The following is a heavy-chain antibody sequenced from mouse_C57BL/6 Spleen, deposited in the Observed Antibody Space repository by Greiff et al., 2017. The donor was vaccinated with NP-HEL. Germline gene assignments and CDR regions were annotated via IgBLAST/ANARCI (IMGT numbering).Heavy chain of an antibody. CDR3: ASPITTDYYFDY. D-gene: IGHD1-1*01. Sequence: VQLQQPGTELVKPGASVKLSCKASGYTFTSYWMHWVKQRPGQGLEWIGNINPSNGGTNYNEKFNSKATLTVDKSSSTAYMQLSSLTSEDSAVYYCASPITTDYYFDYWGQGTTLTVSS. CDR2: INPSNGGT. CDR1: GYTFTSYW. J-gene: IGHJ2*01. V-gene: IGHV1-53*01.